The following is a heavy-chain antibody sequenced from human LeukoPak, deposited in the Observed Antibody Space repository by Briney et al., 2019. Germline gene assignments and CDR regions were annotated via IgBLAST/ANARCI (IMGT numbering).Heavy chain of an antibody. CDR1: GGSISSGSFY. V-gene: IGHV4-61*02. Sequence: KPSQTLSLTCTVSGGSISSGSFYWSWIRQPAGKGLEWIGRIYTSGNTNYNPSLKSRVTISVDTSKNQFSLKLSSVTAADTAVYYCARQLRGYKNNWFDPWGQGTLVTVSS. D-gene: IGHD5-24*01. J-gene: IGHJ5*02. CDR2: IYTSGNT. CDR3: ARQLRGYKNNWFDP.